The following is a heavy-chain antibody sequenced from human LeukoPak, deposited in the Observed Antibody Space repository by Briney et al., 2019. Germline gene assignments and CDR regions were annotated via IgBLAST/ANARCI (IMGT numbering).Heavy chain of an antibody. CDR1: GGSISSYY. CDR3: ARVQRPLDGADY. CDR2: IDYSGST. V-gene: IGHV4-59*01. D-gene: IGHD1-1*01. J-gene: IGHJ4*02. Sequence: SETLSLTCTVSGGSISSYYWSWIRQPPGKGLEWIGYIDYSGSTYYTPSLKSRVTISVDTSKNLFSLKLSSVTAADTAVYYCARVQRPLDGADYWGQGTLVTVSS.